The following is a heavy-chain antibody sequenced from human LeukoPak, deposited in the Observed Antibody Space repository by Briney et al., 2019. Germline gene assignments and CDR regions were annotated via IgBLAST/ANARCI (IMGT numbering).Heavy chain of an antibody. CDR3: ARLRGSGSYYNPPDAFDI. CDR1: GASISSYY. D-gene: IGHD3-10*01. CDR2: TYYSGST. V-gene: IGHV4-59*08. J-gene: IGHJ3*02. Sequence: SETLSLTCTVSGASISSYYWSWIRQPPGKGLEWIGHTYYSGSTNYNPSLKSRVTISVDTSKNQFSLKLSSVTAADTAVYYCARLRGSGSYYNPPDAFDIWGQGTMVTVSS.